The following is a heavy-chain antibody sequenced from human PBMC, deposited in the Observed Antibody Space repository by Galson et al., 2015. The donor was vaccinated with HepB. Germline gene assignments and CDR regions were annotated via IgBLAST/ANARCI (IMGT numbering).Heavy chain of an antibody. CDR3: ARVADADYGDHSHFDY. Sequence: SLRLSCAASGFTFSSYAMHWVRQAPGKGLEWVAVISYDGSNKYYADSVKGRFTISRDNAKNSLYLQISSARAEDTALYYCARVADADYGDHSHFDYWGQGTLVTVSS. D-gene: IGHD4-17*01. J-gene: IGHJ4*02. CDR1: GFTFSSYA. V-gene: IGHV3-30*04. CDR2: ISYDGSNK.